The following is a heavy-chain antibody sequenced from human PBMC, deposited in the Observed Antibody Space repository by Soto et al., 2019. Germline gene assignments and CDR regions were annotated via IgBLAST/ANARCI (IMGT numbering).Heavy chain of an antibody. V-gene: IGHV3-53*01. Sequence: GGSLRLSCAASGFTVSSNYMSWVRQAPGKGLEWVSVIYSGGSTYYADSVKGRFTISRDNSKNTLYLQMNSLRAEDTAVYYCARDVGSRDGYNWVFDYWGQGTLVTVSS. CDR2: IYSGGST. J-gene: IGHJ4*02. D-gene: IGHD5-12*01. CDR3: ARDVGSRDGYNWVFDY. CDR1: GFTVSSNY.